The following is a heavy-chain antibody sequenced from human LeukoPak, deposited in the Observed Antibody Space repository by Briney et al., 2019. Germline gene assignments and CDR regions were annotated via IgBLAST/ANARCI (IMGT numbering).Heavy chain of an antibody. J-gene: IGHJ3*02. D-gene: IGHD2-21*01. CDR1: GGSISSSSYY. Sequence: PSETLSLTCTVSGGSISSSSYYWGWIRQPPGKGLEWIGSIYYSGSTYYNPSLKSRVTISVDTSKNQFSLKLSSVTAADTAVYYCARDLGDSGRCFDIWGQGTMVTVSS. CDR3: ARDLGDSGRCFDI. V-gene: IGHV4-39*02. CDR2: IYYSGST.